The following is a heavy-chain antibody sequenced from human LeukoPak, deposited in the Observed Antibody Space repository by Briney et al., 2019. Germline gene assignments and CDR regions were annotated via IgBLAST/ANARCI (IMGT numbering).Heavy chain of an antibody. V-gene: IGHV4-31*03. CDR1: GGSISNGGYY. CDR2: IFYSGST. D-gene: IGHD1-7*01. CDR3: ARWAPGTTDNWFDP. Sequence: SQTLSLTCTVSGGSISNGGYYWSWIRQLPGKGLDWIGYIFYSGSTHYNPSLKSRVTISLDTSKNRFSLKLYSVTAADTAVYYCARWAPGTTDNWFDPWGQGTLVTVSS. J-gene: IGHJ5*02.